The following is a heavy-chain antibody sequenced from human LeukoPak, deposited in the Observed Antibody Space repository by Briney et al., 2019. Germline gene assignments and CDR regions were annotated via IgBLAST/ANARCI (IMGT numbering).Heavy chain of an antibody. J-gene: IGHJ4*02. Sequence: GGSLRLSCAASGFTLKNYWMSWVRQDPGKGLEWVAKIKHDGSEKQYVDSVKGRFTISRDNAKNSLYLEMNILGAEDTAVYYCARDRDASTLGLFDLWGQGTLVTVSS. CDR1: GFTLKNYW. CDR3: ARDRDASTLGLFDL. D-gene: IGHD2-21*01. CDR2: IKHDGSEK. V-gene: IGHV3-7*01.